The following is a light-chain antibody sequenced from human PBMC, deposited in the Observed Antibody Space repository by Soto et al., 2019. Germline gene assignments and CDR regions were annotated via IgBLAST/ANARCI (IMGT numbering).Light chain of an antibody. CDR1: SNDVGGYNY. CDR2: DVS. J-gene: IGLJ1*01. Sequence: QTQPDAVSGSPGQSITISCTGTSNDVGGYNYVSWYKQHPGKTPKLMIYDVSNRPSGVSNRFSGSKSGNTASLTIYGLQAEDETDYYCSSYTSSSTNVFGIGNKVTVL. V-gene: IGLV2-14*01. CDR3: SSYTSSSTNV.